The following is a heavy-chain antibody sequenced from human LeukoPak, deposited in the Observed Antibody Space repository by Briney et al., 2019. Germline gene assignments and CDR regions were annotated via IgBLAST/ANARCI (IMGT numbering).Heavy chain of an antibody. D-gene: IGHD3-10*01. J-gene: IGHJ6*02. Sequence: ASVKVSCKASGYTFTSYDINWVRQVTGQGLEWMGWMSPNSGGTGYALKFQGRVTMTRNISISTAYMELSSLRSEDTAVYYCARVPTGDYYYGLDVWGQGTTVTVSS. CDR1: GYTFTSYD. CDR2: MSPNSGGT. V-gene: IGHV1-8*01. CDR3: ARVPTGDYYYGLDV.